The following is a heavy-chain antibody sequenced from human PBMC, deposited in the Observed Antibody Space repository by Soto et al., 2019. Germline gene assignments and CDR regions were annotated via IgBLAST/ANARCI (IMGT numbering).Heavy chain of an antibody. D-gene: IGHD3-22*01. CDR2: TYYKSKWYD. CDR3: VRAPSSDWYFDL. V-gene: IGHV6-1*01. CDR1: DDSVSSNTAA. Sequence: QEQLQQSGPGLVKPSQTLSLTCVISDDSVSSNTAAWNWIRQSPSGGLEWLGRTYYKSKWYDDYAESVKGRISISPDTSKNQFSLQLTSVTPEDTAVYYCVRAPSSDWYFDLWGRGTLVTVSS. J-gene: IGHJ2*01.